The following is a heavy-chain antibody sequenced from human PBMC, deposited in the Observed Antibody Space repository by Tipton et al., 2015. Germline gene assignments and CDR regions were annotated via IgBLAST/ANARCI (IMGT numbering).Heavy chain of an antibody. J-gene: IGHJ4*02. Sequence: TLSLTCGVSSDSISKYYWSWIRQPPGKELEWIGYIQYSGSTNYNPSLKSRVTISVDTSKTQFSLKMSSVTASDTAVYYCARARGRHGGLFDSWGQGILVTVSS. CDR1: SDSISKYY. CDR2: IQYSGST. V-gene: IGHV4-59*01. CDR3: ARARGRHGGLFDS. D-gene: IGHD4-23*01.